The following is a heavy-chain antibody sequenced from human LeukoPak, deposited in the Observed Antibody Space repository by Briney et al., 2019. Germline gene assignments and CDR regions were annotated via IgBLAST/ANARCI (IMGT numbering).Heavy chain of an antibody. J-gene: IGHJ4*02. D-gene: IGHD2-2*02. CDR2: ISDSGGST. Sequence: GGSLRLSCAASGFTFSSYAMSWVRQAPGKGLEWVSAISDSGGSTYDADSVKGRFTISRDNSKNTLYLQMNSLRAEDTAVYYCSRGRYCSSTSCYIDYWGQGTLVTVAS. CDR1: GFTFSSYA. V-gene: IGHV3-23*01. CDR3: SRGRYCSSTSCYIDY.